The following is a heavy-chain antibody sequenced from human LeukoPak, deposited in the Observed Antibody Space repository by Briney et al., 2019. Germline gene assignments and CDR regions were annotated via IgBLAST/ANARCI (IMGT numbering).Heavy chain of an antibody. J-gene: IGHJ6*02. D-gene: IGHD6-13*01. CDR2: INTNTGNP. Sequence: ASVKVSCKASGYTFTSYAMNWVRQAPGQGLEWMGWINTNTGNPTYAQGFTGRFVFSLDTSVSTAYLQISSLKAEDTAVYYCARCSSWYFLSHGMDVWGQGTTVTVSS. CDR1: GYTFTSYA. V-gene: IGHV7-4-1*02. CDR3: ARCSSWYFLSHGMDV.